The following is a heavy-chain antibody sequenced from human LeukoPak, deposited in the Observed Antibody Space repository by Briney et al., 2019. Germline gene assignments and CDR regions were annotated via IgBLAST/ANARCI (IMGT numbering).Heavy chain of an antibody. CDR3: ARVGYCSSTSCYAPGTDFDY. CDR2: VFSPGTA. J-gene: IGHJ4*02. CDR1: GGSISSHY. V-gene: IGHV4-59*11. D-gene: IGHD2-2*01. Sequence: SETLSLTCTVSGGSISSHYWSWIRQPPGKGLESIGYVFSPGTANYNPSLKSRVTISVDTSKNQFSLKLSSVTAADTAVYYCARVGYCSSTSCYAPGTDFDYWGQGTLVTVSS.